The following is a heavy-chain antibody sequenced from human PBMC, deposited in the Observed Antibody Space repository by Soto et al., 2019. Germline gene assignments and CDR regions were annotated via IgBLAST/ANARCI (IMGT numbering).Heavy chain of an antibody. V-gene: IGHV4-59*08. D-gene: IGHD6-13*01. Sequence: SSETLSLTCAVYGGSFSGYYWSWIRQSPGEGLEYIGYVYYTGSANYNPSLKSRVTITMDTSKNPCSVKLTLVTVGDTAVYYYARTVGSTAGYFDYWGQGTLVTVSS. CDR2: VYYTGSA. CDR1: GGSFSGYY. J-gene: IGHJ4*02. CDR3: ARTVGSTAGYFDY.